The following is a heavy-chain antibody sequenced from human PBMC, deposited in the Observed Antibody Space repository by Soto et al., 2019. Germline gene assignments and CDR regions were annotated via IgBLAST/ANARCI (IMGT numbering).Heavy chain of an antibody. V-gene: IGHV3-23*01. CDR2: ISGNGGSA. J-gene: IGHJ4*02. D-gene: IGHD3-3*01. Sequence: PGGSLRVSCAASGFILSNYAMRWVLQAPGKWLEWVSGISGNGGSAYYADSVKVVFTISRDNSKNTKYLQMNSLRAEDTAVYYCALMTYYDFWSGKGXFDYWGQGTLVTVSS. CDR3: ALMTYYDFWSGKGXFDY. CDR1: GFILSNYA.